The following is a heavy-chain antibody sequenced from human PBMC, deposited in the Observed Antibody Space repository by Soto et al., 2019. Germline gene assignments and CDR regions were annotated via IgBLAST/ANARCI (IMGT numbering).Heavy chain of an antibody. V-gene: IGHV3-21*01. CDR2: ISSSSSYI. J-gene: IGHJ4*02. CDR3: ARDPSGGSFYLDY. D-gene: IGHD2-15*01. CDR1: GFTFSSYS. Sequence: PGGSLRLSCAASGFTFSSYSMNWVRQAPGKGLEWVSSISSSSSYIYYADSVKGRFTISRDNAKNSLYLQMNSLRAEDTAVCYCARDPSGGSFYLDYWGQGTLVTVSS.